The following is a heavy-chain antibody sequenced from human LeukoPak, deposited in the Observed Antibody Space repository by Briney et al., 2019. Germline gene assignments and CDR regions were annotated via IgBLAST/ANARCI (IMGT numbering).Heavy chain of an antibody. CDR2: ISGSGGST. V-gene: IGHV3-23*01. D-gene: IGHD2-8*01. Sequence: PGGSLRLSCAASGFTFSSYAMSWVRQAPGKGLEWVSAISGSGGSTYYADSVKGRFTISRDNSKNTLYLQMSSLRAEDTAVYYCAREGGHCSNGICSYFDYWGQGSLVTVSS. CDR1: GFTFSSYA. J-gene: IGHJ4*02. CDR3: AREGGHCSNGICSYFDY.